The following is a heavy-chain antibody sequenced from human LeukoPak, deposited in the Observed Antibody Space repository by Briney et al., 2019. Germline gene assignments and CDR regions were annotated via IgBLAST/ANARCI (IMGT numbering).Heavy chain of an antibody. CDR1: GYTFTSYG. Sequence: ASVKVSCKASGYTFTSYGISWVRQAPGQGLEWMGWISAYNGNTNYAQKLQGRVTMTTVTSTSTAYMELRSLRSDDTAVYYCARTPYDYVWGSYRSFDYWGQGTLVTVSS. V-gene: IGHV1-18*01. D-gene: IGHD3-16*02. J-gene: IGHJ4*02. CDR3: ARTPYDYVWGSYRSFDY. CDR2: ISAYNGNT.